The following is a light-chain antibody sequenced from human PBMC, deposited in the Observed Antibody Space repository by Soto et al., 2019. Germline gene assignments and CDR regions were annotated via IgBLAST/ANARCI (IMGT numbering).Light chain of an antibody. CDR3: QQYDDWPLS. J-gene: IGKJ2*01. Sequence: EVVMTQSPATLSVSPGERATLSCRASQSVSSKLAWYQQKPGQAPRPLIYGASTRATGIPARFSGSGSGTEFTLTITSLQSEDLAVYYCQQYDDWPLSFGQGTKLEIK. CDR1: QSVSSK. V-gene: IGKV3-15*01. CDR2: GAS.